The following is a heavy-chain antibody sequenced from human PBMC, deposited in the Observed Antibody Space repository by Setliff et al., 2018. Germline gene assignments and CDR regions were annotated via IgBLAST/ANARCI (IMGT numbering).Heavy chain of an antibody. Sequence: SETLSLTCTVSGGSISSSSYYWGWIRQPPGKGLEWIGSIYYSGSTYYNSSLKSRVTISVDTSKNQFSLKLSSVTAADTAVYYCASHSSGWYRGGYGMEVWGQGTTVTVSS. D-gene: IGHD6-19*01. CDR1: GGSISSSSYY. V-gene: IGHV4-39*07. CDR3: ASHSSGWYRGGYGMEV. J-gene: IGHJ6*02. CDR2: IYYSGST.